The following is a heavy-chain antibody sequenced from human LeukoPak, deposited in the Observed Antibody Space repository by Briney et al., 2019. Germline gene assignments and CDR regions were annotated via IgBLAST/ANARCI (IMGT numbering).Heavy chain of an antibody. V-gene: IGHV5-51*01. CDR2: IYPGDSDT. J-gene: IGHJ6*02. Sequence: KVGESLKISCKGSGYSFNSYWIGWVRQMPGKGLKWMGIIYPGDSDTRYSPSFQGQVTISADNSISTAYLQWSSLKASDTAMYYCARSARRYYYYYGMDVWGQGTTVTVSS. CDR3: ARSARRYYYYYGMDV. CDR1: GYSFNSYW.